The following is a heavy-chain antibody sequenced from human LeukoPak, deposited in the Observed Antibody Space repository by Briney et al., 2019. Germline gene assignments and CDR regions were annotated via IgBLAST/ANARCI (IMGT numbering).Heavy chain of an antibody. J-gene: IGHJ4*02. CDR2: INHSGST. V-gene: IGHV4-34*01. CDR3: ASFEYVWGSYRPRNGHYFDY. CDR1: GDSVRTNNYY. Sequence: SETLSLTCTVSGDSVRTNNYYWSWIRQPPGKGLEWIGEINHSGSTNYNPSLKSRVTISVDTSKNQFSLKLSSVTAADTAVYYCASFEYVWGSYRPRNGHYFDYWGQGTLVTVSS. D-gene: IGHD3-16*02.